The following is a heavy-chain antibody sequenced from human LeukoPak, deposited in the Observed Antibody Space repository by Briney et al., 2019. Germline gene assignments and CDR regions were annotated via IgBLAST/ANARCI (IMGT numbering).Heavy chain of an antibody. J-gene: IGHJ3*02. D-gene: IGHD3-3*01. Sequence: SETLSLTCTDSGGSISSYYWSWIRQPPGKGLEWIGYIYYSGSTNYNPSLKSRVTISVDTSKNQFSLKLSSVTAADTAVYYCARTGFGFNFDIWGQGTMVTVSS. V-gene: IGHV4-59*01. CDR3: ARTGFGFNFDI. CDR1: GGSISSYY. CDR2: IYYSGST.